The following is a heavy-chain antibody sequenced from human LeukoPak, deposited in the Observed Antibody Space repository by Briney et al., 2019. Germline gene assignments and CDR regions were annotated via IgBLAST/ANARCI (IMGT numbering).Heavy chain of an antibody. Sequence: GGSLRLSCAASGFTFSSNYMTWVRQAPGKGLEWVSVIYSGGRTYYEDSVKGRFTISRDNSKNTLYLQMNSLRAEDTAVYYCAKDWQFDIWGQGTMVTVSS. CDR1: GFTFSSNY. V-gene: IGHV3-66*01. CDR3: AKDWQFDI. J-gene: IGHJ3*02. CDR2: IYSGGRT.